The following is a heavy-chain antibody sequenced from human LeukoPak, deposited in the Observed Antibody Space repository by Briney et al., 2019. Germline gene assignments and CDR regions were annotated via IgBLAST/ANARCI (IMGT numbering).Heavy chain of an antibody. Sequence: SQTLSLTCASSGDSVSSNSAAWNWIRQSPSRGLEWLGRTYYRSKWYNDYAVSVKSRITINPDTSKNQFSLQLNSVTPEDTAVYYCARDKGSVPYCSSSSCYVISYGMDVWGQGTTVTVSS. CDR2: TYYRSKWYN. CDR1: GDSVSSNSAA. CDR3: ARDKGSVPYCSSSSCYVISYGMDV. D-gene: IGHD2-2*01. V-gene: IGHV6-1*01. J-gene: IGHJ6*02.